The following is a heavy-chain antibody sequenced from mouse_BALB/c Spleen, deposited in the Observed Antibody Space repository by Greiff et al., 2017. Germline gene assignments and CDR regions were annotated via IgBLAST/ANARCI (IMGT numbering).Heavy chain of an antibody. D-gene: IGHD2-1*01. Sequence: QVHVKQSGAELAKPGASVKMSCKASGYTFTSYWMHWVKQRPGQGLEWIGYINPSTGYTEYNQKFKDKATLTADKSSSTAYMQLSSLTSEDSAVYYCARSPGNGAMDYWGQGTSVTVSS. J-gene: IGHJ4*01. CDR3: ARSPGNGAMDY. V-gene: IGHV1-7*01. CDR1: GYTFTSYW. CDR2: INPSTGYT.